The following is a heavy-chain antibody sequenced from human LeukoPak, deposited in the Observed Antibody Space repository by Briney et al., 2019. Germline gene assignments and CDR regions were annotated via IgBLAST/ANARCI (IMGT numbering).Heavy chain of an antibody. J-gene: IGHJ4*02. CDR2: ISSNEYTK. D-gene: IGHD3-3*01. Sequence: GGSLRLSCAASGFTFSSYEMTWVRQAPGKGLEWVSYISSNEYTKYYADSVKGRFTISRDNSKDTLYLQLNSLRADDTAVYYCAKDLVRSYYGIDYWGQGTRVTVSS. CDR3: AKDLVRSYYGIDY. CDR1: GFTFSSYE. V-gene: IGHV3-48*03.